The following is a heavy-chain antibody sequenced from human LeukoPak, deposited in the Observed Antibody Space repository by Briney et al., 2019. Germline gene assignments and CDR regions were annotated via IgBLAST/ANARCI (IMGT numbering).Heavy chain of an antibody. CDR1: GGSIRSYH. V-gene: IGHV4-59*12. CDR2: IYYSGST. Sequence: SETLSLTCTVSGGSIRSYHWSWIRQPPGKGLEWIGSIYYSGSTYYNPSLKSRVTISLDMSKKQFSLKLSSVTAADTAVYYCARRDSSGYWAYNWFDPWGQGTLVTVSS. J-gene: IGHJ5*02. CDR3: ARRDSSGYWAYNWFDP. D-gene: IGHD3-22*01.